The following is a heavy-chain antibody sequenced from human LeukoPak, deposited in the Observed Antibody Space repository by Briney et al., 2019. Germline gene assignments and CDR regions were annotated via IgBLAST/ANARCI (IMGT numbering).Heavy chain of an antibody. CDR3: ATMSIAVAGTGVGFHY. Sequence: GASVKVSCKASGFTFTSYGISWVRQAPGQGLEWMGWISVYNGNTNYAQKLQGRVTMTTDTSTSTAYMELSSLRSEDTAVYYCATMSIAVAGTGVGFHYWGQGTLVTVSS. J-gene: IGHJ4*02. CDR2: ISVYNGNT. CDR1: GFTFTSYG. D-gene: IGHD6-19*01. V-gene: IGHV1-18*01.